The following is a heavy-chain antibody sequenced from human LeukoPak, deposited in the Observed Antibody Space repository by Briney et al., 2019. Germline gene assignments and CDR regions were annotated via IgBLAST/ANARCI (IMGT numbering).Heavy chain of an antibody. V-gene: IGHV1-69*13. CDR1: GGTFSSYA. CDR2: IIPIFGTA. Sequence: SVRVSCKASGGTFSSYAISWVRQAPGQGLGWMGGIIPIFGTANYAQKFQGRVTITADESTSTAYMELSSLRSEDTAVYYCARYCSSTSCYFEDTNWFDPWGQGTLVTVSS. CDR3: ARYCSSTSCYFEDTNWFDP. J-gene: IGHJ5*02. D-gene: IGHD2-2*01.